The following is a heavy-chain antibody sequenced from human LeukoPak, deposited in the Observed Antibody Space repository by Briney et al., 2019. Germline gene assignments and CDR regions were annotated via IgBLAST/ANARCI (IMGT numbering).Heavy chain of an antibody. D-gene: IGHD6-19*01. CDR3: TRGGIAVPYYFDY. Sequence: GGSLRLSCTASGFTFGDYAMSWVRQAPGKGLEWVGFIRSKAYGGTTEYAASVKGRFTISRDDSKSIAYLQMNSLKTEDTAVYYCTRGGIAVPYYFDYWGQGTLVTVSP. J-gene: IGHJ4*02. CDR2: IRSKAYGGTT. CDR1: GFTFGDYA. V-gene: IGHV3-49*04.